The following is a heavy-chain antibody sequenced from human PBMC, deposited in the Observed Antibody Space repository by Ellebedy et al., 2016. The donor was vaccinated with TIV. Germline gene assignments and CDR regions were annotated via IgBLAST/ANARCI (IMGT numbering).Heavy chain of an antibody. V-gene: IGHV3-9*01. D-gene: IGHD2-2*01. J-gene: IGHJ6*03. CDR2: ISWNSGSI. CDR3: AKEVVVPAAPHHYYYYMDV. Sequence: SLKISXAASGFTFDDYAMHWVRQAPGKGLEWVSGISWNSGSIGYADSVKGRFTISRDNAKNSLYLQMNSLRAEDTALYYCAKEVVVPAAPHHYYYYMDVWGKGTTVTVSS. CDR1: GFTFDDYA.